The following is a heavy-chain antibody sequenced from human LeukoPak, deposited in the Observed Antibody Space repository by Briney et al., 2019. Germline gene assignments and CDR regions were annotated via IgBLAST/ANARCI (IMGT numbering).Heavy chain of an antibody. CDR2: IYYSGST. D-gene: IGHD3-22*01. J-gene: IGHJ4*02. Sequence: SETLSLTCSVSAYSIRGYYWGWIRQPPGKGLEWIGSIYYSGSTYYNPSLKSRVTISVDTSKNQFSLKLSSVTAADTAVYYCARLRAHYYDSMDYWGQGTLVTVSS. CDR1: AYSIRGYY. V-gene: IGHV4-39*01. CDR3: ARLRAHYYDSMDY.